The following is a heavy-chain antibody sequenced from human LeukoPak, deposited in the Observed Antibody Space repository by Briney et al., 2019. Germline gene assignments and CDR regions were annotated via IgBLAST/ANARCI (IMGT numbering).Heavy chain of an antibody. J-gene: IGHJ4*02. D-gene: IGHD3-16*01. V-gene: IGHV4-39*01. CDR3: ARRRRLGYFDY. CDR1: GFTFSSYSMN. Sequence: GSLRLSCAASGFTFSSYSMNWVRQAPGKGLEWIGSIYYSGSTYYNPSLKSRVTISVDTSKNQFSLKLSSVTAADTAVYYCARRRRLGYFDYWGQGTLVTVSS. CDR2: IYYSGST.